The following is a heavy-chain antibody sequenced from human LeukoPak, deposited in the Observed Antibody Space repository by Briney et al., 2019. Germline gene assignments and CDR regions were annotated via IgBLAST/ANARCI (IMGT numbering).Heavy chain of an antibody. CDR3: GRRGAGFWVVTEEYFQH. J-gene: IGHJ1*01. V-gene: IGHV1-69*13. Sequence: WASVKVSCKASGGTFSSYAISWVRQAPGQGLEWMGGIIPIFGTANYAQKFQGRVTITADESTSTAYMELSSLRSEDTAVYYCGRRGAGFWVVTEEYFQHWGQGTLVTVSS. CDR2: IIPIFGTA. CDR1: GGTFSSYA. D-gene: IGHD3-3*01.